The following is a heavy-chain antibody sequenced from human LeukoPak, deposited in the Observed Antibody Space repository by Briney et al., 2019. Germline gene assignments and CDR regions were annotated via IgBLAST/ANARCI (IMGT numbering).Heavy chain of an antibody. CDR2: MNPNSGNT. V-gene: IGHV1-8*01. J-gene: IGHJ3*02. CDR3: AGAMTTVTLGDAFEI. D-gene: IGHD4-17*01. CDR1: GYTFTSYD. Sequence: ASVKVSCKASGYTFTSYDINWVRQATGQGLEWMGWMNPNSGNTGYAQKFQGRVTMTRNTSISTAYMELSSLRSEDTAVYYCAGAMTTVTLGDAFEIWGQGTMVTVSS.